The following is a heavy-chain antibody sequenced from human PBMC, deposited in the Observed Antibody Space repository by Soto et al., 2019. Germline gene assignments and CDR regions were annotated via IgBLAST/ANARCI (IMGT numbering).Heavy chain of an antibody. D-gene: IGHD2-21*02. V-gene: IGHV1-46*01. CDR1: GDTFTDYY. CDR3: ARGGHVVVVTAALDY. J-gene: IGHJ4*02. Sequence: QVQLMQSGAEVKKPGASVKVSCKASGDTFTDYYIHWVRQAPGQGLEWMGTVNPSGGHTTYAQHSLGRVTMTRDTSTSTHYMELTRLTSDGPAIYYCARGGHVVVVTAALDYWGQGTLVTVSS. CDR2: VNPSGGHT.